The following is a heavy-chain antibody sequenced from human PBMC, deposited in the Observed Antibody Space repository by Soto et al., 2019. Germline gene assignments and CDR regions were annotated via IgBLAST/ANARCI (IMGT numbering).Heavy chain of an antibody. Sequence: GESLQISCKGSGYSFTSYWIGWVRQMPGKGLEWMGIIYPGDSDTRYSPSFQGQVTISADKSISTAYLQWSSLKASDTARYYCARWGRSIAAQYGMDVCGQGKTVSGPS. CDR1: GYSFTSYW. CDR2: IYPGDSDT. D-gene: IGHD6-6*01. J-gene: IGHJ6*02. CDR3: ARWGRSIAAQYGMDV. V-gene: IGHV5-51*01.